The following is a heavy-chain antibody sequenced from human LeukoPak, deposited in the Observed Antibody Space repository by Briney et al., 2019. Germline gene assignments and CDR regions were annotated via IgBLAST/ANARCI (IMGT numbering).Heavy chain of an antibody. D-gene: IGHD7-27*01. J-gene: IGHJ4*02. CDR3: AREDWGPDY. CDR1: GFTFTAYW. CDR2: IKQDGRQK. V-gene: IGHV3-7*01. Sequence: PGGSLRLSCAAPGFTFTAYWMVSVRQAPGKGLEWVANIKQDGRQKHYVDSVKGRFTISRDNTKKSLYLQMNNLRAEDTGVYYCAREDWGPDYWGQGTLVTVSS.